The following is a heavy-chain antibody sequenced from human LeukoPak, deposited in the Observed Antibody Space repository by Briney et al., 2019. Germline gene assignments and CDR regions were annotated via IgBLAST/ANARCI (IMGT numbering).Heavy chain of an antibody. Sequence: GGSLRLSCAASGFTFSSYSMNWVRQAPGKGLEWVSSISSSSSYIYYADSVKGRFTISRDNAKNSLYLQMNSLRAEDTAVYYCARGHPKSKRDAFDIWGQGTMVTVSS. CDR2: ISSSSSYI. CDR1: GFTFSSYS. J-gene: IGHJ3*02. D-gene: IGHD4-11*01. V-gene: IGHV3-21*01. CDR3: ARGHPKSKRDAFDI.